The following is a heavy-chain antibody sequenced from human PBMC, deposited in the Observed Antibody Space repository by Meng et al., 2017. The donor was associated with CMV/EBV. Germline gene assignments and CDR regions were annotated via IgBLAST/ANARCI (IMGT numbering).Heavy chain of an antibody. CDR3: TRKSCALDY. Sequence: GESLKISCTASGFTFGDYAMSWVRQAPGKGLEWVCFIRSKGYGGTTEYSASVRVTITISRDESKSIAYLQMNSLKTEDTAVYYCTRKSCALDYWGQGTLVTVSS. CDR1: GFTFGDYA. V-gene: IGHV3-49*04. CDR2: IRSKGYGGTT. J-gene: IGHJ4*02. D-gene: IGHD2-15*01.